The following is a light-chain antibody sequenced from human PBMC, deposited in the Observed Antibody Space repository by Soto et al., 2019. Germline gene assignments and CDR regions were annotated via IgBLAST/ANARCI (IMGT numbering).Light chain of an antibody. CDR1: QSVSSY. Sequence: EIVLTQSPATLSLSPGERATLSCRASQSVSSYLAWYQQKPGKAPRLLIYDASNRATGIPARFSGSGSGTAFTLTISSLEPEDFAVYFCQQHSNWPPVTFGQGTRLEI. CDR3: QQHSNWPPVT. J-gene: IGKJ5*01. CDR2: DAS. V-gene: IGKV3-11*01.